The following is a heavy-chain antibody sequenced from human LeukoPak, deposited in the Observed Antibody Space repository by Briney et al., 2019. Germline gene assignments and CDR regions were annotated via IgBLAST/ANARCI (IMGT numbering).Heavy chain of an antibody. J-gene: IGHJ4*02. Sequence: SETLSLTCTVSGGSLSSYYWSWIRQPPGKGLEWIGYIYYSGSTNYNPSLKSRVTISVDTSKNQFSLKLSSVTAADTAVYYCARTHDYGDYPTTYFDYWSQGTLVTVSS. V-gene: IGHV4-59*01. CDR3: ARTHDYGDYPTTYFDY. CDR2: IYYSGST. D-gene: IGHD4-17*01. CDR1: GGSLSSYY.